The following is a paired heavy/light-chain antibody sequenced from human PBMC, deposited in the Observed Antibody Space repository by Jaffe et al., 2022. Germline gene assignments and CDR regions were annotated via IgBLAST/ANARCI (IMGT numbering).Heavy chain of an antibody. J-gene: IGHJ4*02. CDR3: AKRDKYFFDS. CDR1: GFTFSTYA. V-gene: IGHV3-23*01. D-gene: IGHD2-15*01. CDR2: INHYGNT. Sequence: EVQLLESGGGLVTGGSLRLSCAASGFTFSTYAMAWARQAPGKGMEWVSTINHYGNTYYADFAQGRFTISRDNSRNTLFLQMNNLRAEDTAVYYCAKRDKYFFDSWGQGTLVTVSS.
Light chain of an antibody. CDR3: VLYMGNGISV. CDR2: NTY. J-gene: IGLJ1*01. CDR1: FDSVSTNYY. V-gene: IGLV8-61*01. Sequence: TVVTQEPSFSVSPGGTVTLTCGLSFDSVSTNYYPSWYQQTPGQAPRTLIYNTYTRSSGVPDRFSGSIVGNKAALTITGAQADDESDYYCVLYMGNGISVFGTGTKVIVL.